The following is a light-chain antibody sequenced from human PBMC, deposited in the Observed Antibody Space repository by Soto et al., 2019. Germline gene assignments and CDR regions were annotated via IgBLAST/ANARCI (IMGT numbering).Light chain of an antibody. J-gene: IGKJ3*01. Sequence: DIVMTQSPDSLAVSLGERATINCKSSQSVFYRSNNKDYLAWYQQKPGQPPKLLIYWGTTRESGVPDRFSGGGAVTVFPLTISRLQAEDVAVYYCQQYYSTPFTFGPGTKVDLK. CDR3: QQYYSTPFT. CDR2: WGT. CDR1: QSVFYRSNNKDY. V-gene: IGKV4-1*01.